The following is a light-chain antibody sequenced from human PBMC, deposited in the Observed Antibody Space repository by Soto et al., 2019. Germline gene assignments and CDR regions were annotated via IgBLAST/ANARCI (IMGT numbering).Light chain of an antibody. Sequence: EIVMTQSPATLSVSPGERATLSCRASQSVSSNFAWYQQKPGQAPRLLIYGASTRATGIPARFSGSGSGREFALTICSLQSEDFAVYYCQQYNNWPPMAFGQGTKVEI. CDR3: QQYNNWPPMA. V-gene: IGKV3-15*01. J-gene: IGKJ1*01. CDR2: GAS. CDR1: QSVSSN.